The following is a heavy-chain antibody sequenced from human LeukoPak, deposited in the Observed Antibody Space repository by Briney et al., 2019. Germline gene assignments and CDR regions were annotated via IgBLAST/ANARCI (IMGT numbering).Heavy chain of an antibody. V-gene: IGHV3-53*01. Sequence: TGGSLRLSCAASGITVSTNYMSWVRQAPGKGLEWVSIAFSDGRTFYADSVKGRFTISRDSSINTVFLQMNSLRAEDTAVYYCARGDFDYWGQGTLVTVSS. J-gene: IGHJ4*02. CDR2: AFSDGRT. CDR1: GITVSTNY. CDR3: ARGDFDY.